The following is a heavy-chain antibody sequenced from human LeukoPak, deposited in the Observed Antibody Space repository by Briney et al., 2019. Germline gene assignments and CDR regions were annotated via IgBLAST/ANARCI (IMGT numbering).Heavy chain of an antibody. V-gene: IGHV4-31*03. Sequence: SQTLSLTCTVSGGSISSGGYYWSWIRQHPGKGLEWIGYIYYNGSTYYNPSLKSRVTISVDTSKNQFSLKLSSVTAADTAVYYCARDVYSSSSLGYWGQGTLVTVSS. CDR2: IYYNGST. CDR1: GGSISSGGYY. D-gene: IGHD6-13*01. J-gene: IGHJ4*02. CDR3: ARDVYSSSSLGY.